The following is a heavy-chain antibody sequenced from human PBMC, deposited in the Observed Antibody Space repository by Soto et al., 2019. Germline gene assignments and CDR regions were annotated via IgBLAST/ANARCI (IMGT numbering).Heavy chain of an antibody. V-gene: IGHV1-58*01. CDR1: GFTFTSSA. CDR3: AAPYCSGGSCYPYAFDI. CDR2: IVVGSGNT. J-gene: IGHJ3*02. Sequence: GASVKVSCKASGFTFTSSAVQWVRQARGQRLEWIGWIVVGSGNTNYAQKFQERVTITRDMSTSTAYTELSSLRSEDTAVYYCAAPYCSGGSCYPYAFDIWGQGTMVTVS. D-gene: IGHD2-15*01.